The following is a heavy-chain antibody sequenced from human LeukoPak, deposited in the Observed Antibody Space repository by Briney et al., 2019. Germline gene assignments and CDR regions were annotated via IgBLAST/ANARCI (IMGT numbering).Heavy chain of an antibody. CDR2: INPNSGGT. CDR1: GYTFTGYY. V-gene: IGHV1-2*06. CDR3: ASILDSSGYYSPWEVDY. D-gene: IGHD3-22*01. J-gene: IGHJ4*02. Sequence: ASVKVSCKASGYTFTGYYMHWVRQAPGQGLEWMGRINPNSGGTNYAQKFQGRVTMTRDTSISTAYMELSRLRSDDTAAYYCASILDSSGYYSPWEVDYWGQGTLVTVSS.